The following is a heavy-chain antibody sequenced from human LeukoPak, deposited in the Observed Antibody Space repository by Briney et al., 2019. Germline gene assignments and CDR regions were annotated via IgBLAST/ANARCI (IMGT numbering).Heavy chain of an antibody. J-gene: IGHJ5*02. D-gene: IGHD2-2*01. V-gene: IGHV1-69*13. CDR2: IIPIFGTA. Sequence: ASVKVSCKASGFTFASYAISWVRQAPGQGLEWMGGIIPIFGTANYAQKFQGRVTITADESTSTAYMELSSLRSEDTAVYYCARGVVVVPAAIGAPNNWFDPWGQGTLVTVSS. CDR1: GFTFASYA. CDR3: ARGVVVVPAAIGAPNNWFDP.